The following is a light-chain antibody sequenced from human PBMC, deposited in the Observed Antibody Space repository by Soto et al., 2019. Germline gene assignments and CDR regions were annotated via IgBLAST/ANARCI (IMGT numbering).Light chain of an antibody. V-gene: IGLV2-8*01. CDR1: SSDVGGYNY. CDR2: EVT. J-gene: IGLJ2*01. CDR3: SSYAGSNRVL. Sequence: QSALTQPPSASGSPGQSVTISCTGTSSDVGGYNYVSWYQQHPGKAPKLMIYEVTKRPSGVPDRFSGTKSANTASLTVSGLQVEDEADYYCSSYAGSNRVLFGGGTKLTVL.